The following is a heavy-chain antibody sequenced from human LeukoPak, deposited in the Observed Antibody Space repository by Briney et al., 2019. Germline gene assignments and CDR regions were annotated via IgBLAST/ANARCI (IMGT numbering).Heavy chain of an antibody. V-gene: IGHV3-53*01. J-gene: IGHJ4*02. Sequence: GGSLRLSCAASGFTVSTNYMSWVRQAPGKGLEWVSVIYSGGSTYYADSVKGRFTISRDNSKNTLYLQMNSLRAEDTAVYYCAKDHPSGSNDYWGQGTLVTVSS. CDR2: IYSGGST. CDR1: GFTVSTNY. D-gene: IGHD3-10*01. CDR3: AKDHPSGSNDY.